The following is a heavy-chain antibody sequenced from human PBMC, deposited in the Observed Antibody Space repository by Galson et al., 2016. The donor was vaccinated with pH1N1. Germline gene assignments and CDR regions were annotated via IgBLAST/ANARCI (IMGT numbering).Heavy chain of an antibody. CDR1: GFSLSGSGMS. Sequence: PALVKPTQTLTLTCTFSGFSLSGSGMSVSWIRQPPGKALEWIARIDRDDDKFYNTSLQNRHTISKHTSKNQVVLTTTNMDTVDTATYYCARTKRRGGLAFDIWGQGTIITVSS. CDR2: IDRDDDK. D-gene: IGHD3-10*01. V-gene: IGHV2-70*17. J-gene: IGHJ3*02. CDR3: ARTKRRGGLAFDI.